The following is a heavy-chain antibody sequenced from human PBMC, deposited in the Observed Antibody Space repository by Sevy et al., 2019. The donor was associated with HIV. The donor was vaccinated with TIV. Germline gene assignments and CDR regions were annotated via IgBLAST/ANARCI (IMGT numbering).Heavy chain of an antibody. CDR2: ISWNSGSI. CDR1: GFTFDDYA. J-gene: IGHJ6*02. V-gene: IGHV3-9*01. Sequence: GGTLRLSCAASGFTFDDYAMHWVRQAPGKGLEWVSGISWNSGSIGYADSVKGRFTISRDNAKNSLYLQMNSLRAEDTALYYCARARYYGMDVWGQGTTVTVSS. CDR3: ARARYYGMDV.